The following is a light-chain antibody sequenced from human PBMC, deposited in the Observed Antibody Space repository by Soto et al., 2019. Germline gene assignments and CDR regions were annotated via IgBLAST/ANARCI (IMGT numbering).Light chain of an antibody. V-gene: IGKV3-20*01. Sequence: IVLTQSPGTLSLSPGDRATLSCRASQRVSSRYLAWYQQQPGQAPSLLIFGASNRATGIPDRFSGSGSGTDFNFTIGRLEPEDFAMYYCQQYSDSPPRFGQGTKVEIK. CDR3: QQYSDSPPR. J-gene: IGKJ1*01. CDR2: GAS. CDR1: QRVSSRY.